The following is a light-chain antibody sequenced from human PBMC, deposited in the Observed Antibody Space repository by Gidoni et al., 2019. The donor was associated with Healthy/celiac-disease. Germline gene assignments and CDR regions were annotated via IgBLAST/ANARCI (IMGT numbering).Light chain of an antibody. CDR1: QSVSSN. Sequence: EIVMTHSPATLSVSPGERATLSCRASQSVSSNLAWYQQKPGQAPRLLIYGAATRATGIPARFSGSGAGTEVTLTISSLQYEDFAVYYCQQYNNWPPYTFGQGTKLEIK. CDR2: GAA. V-gene: IGKV3-15*01. CDR3: QQYNNWPPYT. J-gene: IGKJ2*01.